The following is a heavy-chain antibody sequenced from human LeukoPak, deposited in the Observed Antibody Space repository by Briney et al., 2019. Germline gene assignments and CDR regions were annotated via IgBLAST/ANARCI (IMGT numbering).Heavy chain of an antibody. J-gene: IGHJ4*02. CDR2: IYTSGST. D-gene: IGHD5-24*01. V-gene: IGHV4-4*09. CDR3: ASEMAEGYFDY. Sequence: SETLSLTCTVSGGSISSYYWSWIRQPPGKGLEWIGYIYTSGSTNYNPSLKSRVTISVDTSKNQFSLKLSSVTAADTAVYYCASEMAEGYFDYWGQGTLVTVSS. CDR1: GGSISSYY.